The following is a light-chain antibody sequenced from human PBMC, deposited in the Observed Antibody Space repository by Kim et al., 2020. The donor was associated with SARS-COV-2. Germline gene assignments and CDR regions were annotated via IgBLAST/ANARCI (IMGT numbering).Light chain of an antibody. CDR1: QDIKNN. CDR3: QQYQSYPVT. CDR2: AAT. V-gene: IGKV1-16*02. J-gene: IGKJ5*01. Sequence: ASVGDGVTMTCRASQDIKNNLVWFQQKPGKAPRSLIYAATSLQSGVPSKFSGSGSGTDFTLTISSLQPEDFATYYCQQYQSYPVTFGQGTRLEIK.